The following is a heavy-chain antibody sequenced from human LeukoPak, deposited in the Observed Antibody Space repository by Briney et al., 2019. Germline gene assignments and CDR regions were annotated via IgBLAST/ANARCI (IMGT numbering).Heavy chain of an antibody. CDR2: ISGSGGST. V-gene: IGHV3-23*01. CDR3: ARYYDSGASRGPKKTFDI. J-gene: IGHJ3*02. D-gene: IGHD3-10*01. CDR1: GFTFSSYA. Sequence: GGSLRLSCAASGFTFSSYAMSWVRQAPGKGLEWVSAISGSGGSTYYADSVKGRFTISRDNSKNTLYLQMNSLRAEDTAIYYCARYYDSGASRGPKKTFDIWGQGTMVTVSS.